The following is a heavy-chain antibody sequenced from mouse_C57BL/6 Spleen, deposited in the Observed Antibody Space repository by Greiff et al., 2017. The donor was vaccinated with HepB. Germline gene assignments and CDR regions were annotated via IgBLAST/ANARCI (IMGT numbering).Heavy chain of an antibody. V-gene: IGHV1-81*01. CDR3: ARNSNGDYFDY. CDR2: IYPRSGNT. J-gene: IGHJ2*01. D-gene: IGHD2-5*01. CDR1: GYTFTSYG. Sequence: VQLQHSGAELARPGASVKLSCKASGYTFTSYGISWVKQRTGQGLEWIGEIYPRSGNTYYNEKFKGKATLTADKSSSTAYMELRSLTSEDSAVYFCARNSNGDYFDYWGQGTTLTVSS.